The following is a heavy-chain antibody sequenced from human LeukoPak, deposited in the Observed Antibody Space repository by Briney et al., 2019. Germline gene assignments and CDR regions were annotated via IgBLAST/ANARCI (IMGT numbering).Heavy chain of an antibody. CDR1: GGSISSGSYY. Sequence: KPSQTLSLTCTVSGGSISSGSYYWSWIRQPAGKGLEWIGRIYTSGSTNYNPSLKSRVTISVDTSKIQFSLKLSSVTAADTAVYYCARVDLRYCSGGSCPFDYWGQGTLVTVSS. CDR2: IYTSGST. V-gene: IGHV4-61*02. J-gene: IGHJ4*02. D-gene: IGHD2-15*01. CDR3: ARVDLRYCSGGSCPFDY.